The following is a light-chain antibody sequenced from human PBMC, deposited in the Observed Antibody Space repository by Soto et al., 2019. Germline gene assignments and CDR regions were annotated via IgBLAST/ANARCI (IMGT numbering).Light chain of an antibody. CDR2: GSS. J-gene: IGKJ1*01. CDR3: LQTYNTPRT. V-gene: IGKV1-39*01. Sequence: DIQMTPAPSALYASNGDRVTSSCRASQSISTYLYWYQQKPGKAPQLLIYGSSTLQIGVPSRFSGSGSGTDFTLTISRLTPEDVATYACLQTYNTPRTFGQGKKVDI. CDR1: QSISTY.